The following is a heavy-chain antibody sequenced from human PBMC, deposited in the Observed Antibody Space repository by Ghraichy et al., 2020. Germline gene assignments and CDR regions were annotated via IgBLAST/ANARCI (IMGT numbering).Heavy chain of an antibody. D-gene: IGHD4-23*01. V-gene: IGHV3-23*01. CDR2: ISGSGGST. CDR3: AKSLFDYGGNSGLHY. Sequence: GGSLRLSCAASGFTFSSYAMSWVRQAPGKGLEWVSAISGSGGSTYYADSVKGRFTISRVNSKNTLYLQMNSLRAEDTAVYYCAKSLFDYGGNSGLHYWGQGTLVTVSS. J-gene: IGHJ4*02. CDR1: GFTFSSYA.